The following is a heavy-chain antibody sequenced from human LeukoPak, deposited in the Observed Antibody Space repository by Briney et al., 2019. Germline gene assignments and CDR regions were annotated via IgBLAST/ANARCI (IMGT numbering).Heavy chain of an antibody. V-gene: IGHV1-69*04. CDR1: GGTFISYA. D-gene: IGHD5-18*01. CDR2: IIPILGIA. J-gene: IGHJ6*02. Sequence: ASVKVSCKASGGTFISYAISWVRQAPGQGLEWMGRIIPILGIANYAQKFQGRVTITADKSTSTAYMELSSLRSEDTAVYYCARELGGYSYGFHSYYYYGMDVWGQGTTVTVSS. CDR3: ARELGGYSYGFHSYYYYGMDV.